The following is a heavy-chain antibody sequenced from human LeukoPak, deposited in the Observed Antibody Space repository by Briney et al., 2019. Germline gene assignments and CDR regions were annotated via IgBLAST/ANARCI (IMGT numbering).Heavy chain of an antibody. CDR1: GGTFSSYA. CDR2: IIPIFGTA. D-gene: IGHD3-10*01. CDR3: ARDVYGSGSYLYDY. Sequence: ASVKVSCKASGGTFSSYAISWVRQAPGQGLEWMGGIIPIFGTANYAQKFQGRVTITADKSTSTAYMELSSLRSEDTAVYYCARDVYGSGSYLYDYWGQGTLVTVSS. V-gene: IGHV1-69*06. J-gene: IGHJ4*02.